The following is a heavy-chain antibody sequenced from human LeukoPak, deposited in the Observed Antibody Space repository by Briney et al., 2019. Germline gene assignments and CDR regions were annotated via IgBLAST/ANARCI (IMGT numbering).Heavy chain of an antibody. Sequence: GGSLRLSCATSGFTFDKYFIHWVRQAPGKGLDWVSSISGTSTYIDYADSVKGRFTISRDNAKNSLYLQMNSLRVEDTALYYCARVRSVGGNPHAFNIWGQGTMVTVSS. J-gene: IGHJ3*02. CDR2: ISGTSTYI. CDR1: GFTFDKYF. V-gene: IGHV3-21*01. CDR3: ARVRSVGGNPHAFNI. D-gene: IGHD4-23*01.